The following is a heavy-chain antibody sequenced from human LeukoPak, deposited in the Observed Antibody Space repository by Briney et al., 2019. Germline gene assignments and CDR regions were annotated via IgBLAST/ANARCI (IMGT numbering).Heavy chain of an antibody. J-gene: IGHJ5*02. CDR1: GFTFNIYA. Sequence: GGSLRPSCAASGFTFNIYAMNWVRQPPGKGLEWVSAISGSGDSTYYADSVKGRFTIARDNSKHPLSLHLNSLTAADTAVYYCATDRGPYIGIDSNWFDPWGQGTLVSVSS. D-gene: IGHD1-1*01. CDR3: ATDRGPYIGIDSNWFDP. CDR2: ISGSGDST. V-gene: IGHV3-23*01.